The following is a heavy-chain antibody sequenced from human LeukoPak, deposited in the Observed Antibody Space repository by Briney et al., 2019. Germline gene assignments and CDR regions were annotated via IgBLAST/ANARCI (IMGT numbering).Heavy chain of an antibody. Sequence: ASVKVSCKASGYTFTGYYMHWVRQAPGQGLEWMGRINPNSGGTNYAQKFQGRVTMTMDTSISTAYMELSRLRSDDTAVYYCARDPPSMVRGVKGDYWGQGTLVTVSS. D-gene: IGHD3-10*01. V-gene: IGHV1-2*06. CDR2: INPNSGGT. CDR3: ARDPPSMVRGVKGDY. J-gene: IGHJ4*02. CDR1: GYTFTGYY.